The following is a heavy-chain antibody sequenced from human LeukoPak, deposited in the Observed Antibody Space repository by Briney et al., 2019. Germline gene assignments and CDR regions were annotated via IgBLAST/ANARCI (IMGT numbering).Heavy chain of an antibody. CDR1: GGSFSGYY. V-gene: IGHV4-34*01. Sequence: PSETLSLTCAVYGGSFSGYYWSWIRQPPGKGLEWIGEINHSGSTSYNPSLKSRVTISVDTSKNQFSLKLSSVTAADTAVYYCASQYSSSRDYWGQGTLVTVSS. J-gene: IGHJ4*02. D-gene: IGHD6-6*01. CDR2: INHSGST. CDR3: ASQYSSSRDY.